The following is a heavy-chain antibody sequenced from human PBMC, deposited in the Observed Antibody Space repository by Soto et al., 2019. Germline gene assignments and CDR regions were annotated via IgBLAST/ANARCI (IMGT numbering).Heavy chain of an antibody. Sequence: ASVKSSCKASGYTFTGYYMHWVRQAPGQGLEWMGWINPNSGGTNYAQKFQGWVTMTRDTSISTAYMELSRLRSDDTAVYYCARGSTGDYYYYGMEVWGQGTTVTVSS. D-gene: IGHD2-8*02. CDR1: GYTFTGYY. V-gene: IGHV1-2*04. J-gene: IGHJ6*02. CDR3: ARGSTGDYYYYGMEV. CDR2: INPNSGGT.